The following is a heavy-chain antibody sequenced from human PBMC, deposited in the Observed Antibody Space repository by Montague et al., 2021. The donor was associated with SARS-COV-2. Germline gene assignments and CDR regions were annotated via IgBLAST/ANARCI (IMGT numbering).Heavy chain of an antibody. V-gene: IGHV3-48*04. J-gene: IGHJ3*02. CDR2: ISSGSGAI. CDR3: ARDQLIRGVPAFDM. D-gene: IGHD3-10*01. CDR1: GFTFDSYG. Sequence: SLRLSCAASGFTFDSYGMIWIRQIPGKGLEWLSYISSGSGAIFYADAVKGRFTVSRDNAMNSLFLQMNSLRAEDTAVYYCARDQLIRGVPAFDMWGQGTMVTVSS.